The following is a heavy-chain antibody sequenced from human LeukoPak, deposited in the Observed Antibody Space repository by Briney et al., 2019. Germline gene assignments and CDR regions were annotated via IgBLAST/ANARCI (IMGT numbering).Heavy chain of an antibody. Sequence: GGSLRLSCAASGFKFRSYTMQWIRQAPGRGLEWVALFSRNGMTTYYADSVRGRFTTTRDNYKNSVYLQLNSLTSEDTAVYYCVKELDTMFFDSWGQGALVTVSS. J-gene: IGHJ5*01. D-gene: IGHD3-3*01. CDR1: GFKFRSYT. CDR2: FSRNGMTT. CDR3: VKELDTMFFDS. V-gene: IGHV3-43*01.